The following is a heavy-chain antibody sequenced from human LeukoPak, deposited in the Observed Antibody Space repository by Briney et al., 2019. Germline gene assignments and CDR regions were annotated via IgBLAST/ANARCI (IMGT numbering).Heavy chain of an antibody. D-gene: IGHD1-26*01. CDR2: ISSSSSYI. J-gene: IGHJ3*02. CDR3: ASYSGSEPRNAFDI. CDR1: GFTFSSYS. Sequence: GGSLRLSCAASGFTFSSYSMNWVRQAPGKGLEWVSSISSSSSYIYYADSVKGRFTISRDNAKNSLYLQMNSLRAEDTAVYYCASYSGSEPRNAFDIWGQGTMVTVSS. V-gene: IGHV3-21*01.